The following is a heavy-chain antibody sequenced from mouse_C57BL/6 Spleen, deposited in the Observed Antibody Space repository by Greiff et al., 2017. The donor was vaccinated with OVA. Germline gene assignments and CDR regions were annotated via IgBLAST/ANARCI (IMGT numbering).Heavy chain of an antibody. D-gene: IGHD1-1*01. V-gene: IGHV1-52*01. CDR2: IDPSDSET. CDR1: GYTFTSYW. CDR3: ARSGYGSSSWYFDV. Sequence: VQLQQPGAELVRPGSSVKLSCKASGYTFTSYWMHWVKQRPIQGLEWIGNIDPSDSETHYNQKFKDKATLTVDKSSSTAYMQLSSLTSEDSAVYYCARSGYGSSSWYFDVWGTGTTVTVSS. J-gene: IGHJ1*03.